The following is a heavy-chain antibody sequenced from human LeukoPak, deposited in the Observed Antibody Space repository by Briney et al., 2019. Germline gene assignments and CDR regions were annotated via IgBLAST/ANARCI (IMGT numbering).Heavy chain of an antibody. CDR2: ISSSSSYI. J-gene: IGHJ4*02. D-gene: IGHD6-25*01. Sequence: GGSLRLSCAASGFTFSSYSMNWVRQAPGKGLEWVSSISSSSSYIYYADSVKGRFTISRDNAKNSLYLQMNSLRAEDAAVYFCAKGSAAGRPYYFDYWGQGTLVTVSS. V-gene: IGHV3-21*04. CDR1: GFTFSSYS. CDR3: AKGSAAGRPYYFDY.